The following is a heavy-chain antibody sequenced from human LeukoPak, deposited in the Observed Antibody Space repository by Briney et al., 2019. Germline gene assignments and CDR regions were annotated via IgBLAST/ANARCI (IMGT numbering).Heavy chain of an antibody. CDR3: ARDSITIFGVVYYYYYGMDV. CDR2: INPNSGGT. J-gene: IGHJ6*02. CDR1: GYTFTGYY. D-gene: IGHD3-3*01. Sequence: ASVKVSCKASGYTFTGYYMHWVRQAPGQGLEWMGWINPNSGGTNYAQKFQGGVTMTRDTSISTAYMELSRLRSDDTAVYYCARDSITIFGVVYYYYYGMDVWGQGTTVTVSS. V-gene: IGHV1-2*02.